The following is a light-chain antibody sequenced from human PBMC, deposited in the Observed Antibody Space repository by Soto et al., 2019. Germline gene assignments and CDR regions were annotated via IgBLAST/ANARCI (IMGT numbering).Light chain of an antibody. CDR3: QQRSNWPPT. Sequence: VLTQSPGTLSLSPGAGVTLSCRASQSVSRNYLAWYQQKPGQAPRLLIYQTSIRAAGIPARFSGSGSGTDFTLTISSLEPEDFAAYYCQQRSNWPPTFGQGTRLEI. V-gene: IGKV3-11*01. J-gene: IGKJ5*01. CDR2: QTS. CDR1: QSVSRNY.